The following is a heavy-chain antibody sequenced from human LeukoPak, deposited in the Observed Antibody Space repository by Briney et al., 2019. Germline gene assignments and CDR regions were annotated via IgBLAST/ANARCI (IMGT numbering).Heavy chain of an antibody. V-gene: IGHV4-4*07. CDR2: IYTSGST. J-gene: IGHJ4*02. Sequence: SETLSLTCTVSGGSLSSYYWSWIRQPARRGLEWIGRIYTSGSTNYNPSLKSRVTMSLDTSKNQFSLKLSSVTAADTAVYYCARTRYSSGWNYYFDYWGQGTLVTVSS. CDR3: ARTRYSSGWNYYFDY. D-gene: IGHD6-19*01. CDR1: GGSLSSYY.